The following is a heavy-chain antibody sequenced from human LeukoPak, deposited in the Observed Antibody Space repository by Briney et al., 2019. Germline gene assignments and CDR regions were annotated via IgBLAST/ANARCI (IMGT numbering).Heavy chain of an antibody. V-gene: IGHV3-23*01. CDR1: GFTFSSSA. CDR3: AKQLGYCSDGSCYFPY. CDR2: ISNNGGYT. Sequence: GGSPRLSCAASGFTFSSSAMSWVRQAPGKGLEWVSAISNNGGYTYYADSVQGRFTISRDNSKSTLCLQMNSLKAEDTAVYYCAKQLGYCSDGSCYFPYWGQGTLVTVSS. J-gene: IGHJ4*02. D-gene: IGHD2-15*01.